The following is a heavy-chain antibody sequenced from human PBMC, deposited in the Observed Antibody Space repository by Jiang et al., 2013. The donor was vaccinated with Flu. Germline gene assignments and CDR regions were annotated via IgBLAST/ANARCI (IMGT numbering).Heavy chain of an antibody. J-gene: IGHJ3*02. CDR3: AREEGTTDAFDI. V-gene: IGHV4-59*01. CDR1: GGSISSYY. D-gene: IGHD1-1*01. Sequence: GLVKPSETLSLTCTVSGGSISSYYWSWIRQPPGKGLEWIGYIYYSGSTNYNPSLKSRVTISVDTSKNQFSLKLSSVTAADTAVYYCAREEGTTDAFDIWGQGTMVTVSS. CDR2: IYYSGST.